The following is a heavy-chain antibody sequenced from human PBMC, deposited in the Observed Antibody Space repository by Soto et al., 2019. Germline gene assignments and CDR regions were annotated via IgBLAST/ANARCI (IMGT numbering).Heavy chain of an antibody. V-gene: IGHV4-59*01. Sequence: SETLSLTCTVSGGSISSYYWSWIRQPPGKGLEWIGYIYYSGSTNYNPSLKSRVTISVDTSKNQFSLKLSSVTAAETAVYYCAREGVTTLDVWGKGTTVTVSS. CDR2: IYYSGST. CDR1: GGSISSYY. J-gene: IGHJ6*04. D-gene: IGHD4-17*01. CDR3: AREGVTTLDV.